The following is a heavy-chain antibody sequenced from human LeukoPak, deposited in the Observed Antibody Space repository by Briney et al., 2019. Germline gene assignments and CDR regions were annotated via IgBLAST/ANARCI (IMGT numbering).Heavy chain of an antibody. D-gene: IGHD3-16*02. CDR2: IYPGDSNT. V-gene: IGHV5-51*01. CDR1: GYSFTNYW. Sequence: GESLKISCKGSGYSFTNYWIGWVRQMPGKGLEWMGIIYPGDSNTRYSPSFQGQVTISVDKSTSTAYLQWSSLKASDTAMYYCARMIGLGEVSPYFDYWGQGSLVTVSS. CDR3: ARMIGLGEVSPYFDY. J-gene: IGHJ4*02.